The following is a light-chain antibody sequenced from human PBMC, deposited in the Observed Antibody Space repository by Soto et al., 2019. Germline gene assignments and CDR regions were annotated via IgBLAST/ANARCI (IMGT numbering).Light chain of an antibody. CDR2: NAY. V-gene: IGKV3-20*01. J-gene: IGKJ4*01. CDR1: QNVGNNY. CDR3: HQCANAPLT. Sequence: EIVLTQSPGTQSLSPGERATLSCRASQNVGNNYLAWYQQKRGQPPRLLIYNAYTRATGIPDRFSGSGSGADFALTISRLEPEDFAVYYCHQCANAPLTFGGGTKVEIK.